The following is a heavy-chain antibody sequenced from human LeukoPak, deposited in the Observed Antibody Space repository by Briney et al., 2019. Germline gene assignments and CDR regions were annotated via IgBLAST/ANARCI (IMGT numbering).Heavy chain of an antibody. V-gene: IGHV1-8*01. CDR3: AKVGAGSPPSFFDY. Sequence: GASVKVSCKASGYTFTSYDINWVRQATGQGLEWMGWMNPNSGNTGYAQKFQGRVTMTRNTSISTAYMELSSLRSEDTAVYYCAKVGAGSPPSFFDYWGQGTLVTVSS. J-gene: IGHJ4*02. CDR1: GYTFTSYD. CDR2: MNPNSGNT. D-gene: IGHD3-16*01.